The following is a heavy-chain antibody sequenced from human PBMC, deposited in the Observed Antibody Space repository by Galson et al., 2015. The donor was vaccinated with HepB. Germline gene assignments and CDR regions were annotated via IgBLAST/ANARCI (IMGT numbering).Heavy chain of an antibody. CDR1: GVSISSYY. V-gene: IGHV4-59*08. D-gene: IGHD3-10*01. CDR3: ARVAPYSMVREAPFDY. Sequence: SETLSLTCAVSGVSISSYYWSWIRQPPGKGLEWIGYVSYGGSTIYNPSLRSRVTISLDMSKNQFSLKLKSVTAADTAVYYCARVAPYSMVREAPFDYWGQGTLVTVSS. J-gene: IGHJ4*02. CDR2: VSYGGST.